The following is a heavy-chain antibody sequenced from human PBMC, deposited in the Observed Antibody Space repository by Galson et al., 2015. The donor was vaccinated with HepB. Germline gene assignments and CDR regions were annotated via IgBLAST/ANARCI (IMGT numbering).Heavy chain of an antibody. J-gene: IGHJ4*02. D-gene: IGHD1-26*01. Sequence: SLRLSCAASVFNFRTYGMSWVCQAPGKGLQWVSTINDSGGNTHYADSVKGRFTISRDNSKNTLYLHMNHLRAEDTAVYYCAKDAGGTDSGPFEYWGQGTLVSVSS. V-gene: IGHV3-23*01. CDR2: INDSGGNT. CDR1: VFNFRTYG. CDR3: AKDAGGTDSGPFEY.